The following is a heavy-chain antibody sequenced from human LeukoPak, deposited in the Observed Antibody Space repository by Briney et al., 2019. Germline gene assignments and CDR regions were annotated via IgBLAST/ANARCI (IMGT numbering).Heavy chain of an antibody. CDR1: GFTFTSSA. Sequence: SVTVSCKASGFTFTSSAMQWVRPARGQRLEWIGWIFVGRGNTNYAQKFQERVTITRDMSTSTAYMELSSLRSEDTAVYYCAADRGRGGGLALDYWGQGTLVTVSS. V-gene: IGHV1-58*02. D-gene: IGHD3/OR15-3a*01. CDR2: IFVGRGNT. CDR3: AADRGRGGGLALDY. J-gene: IGHJ4*02.